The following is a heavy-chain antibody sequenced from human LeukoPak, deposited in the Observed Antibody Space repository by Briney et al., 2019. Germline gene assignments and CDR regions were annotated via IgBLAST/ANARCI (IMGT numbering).Heavy chain of an antibody. CDR2: IYYSGST. V-gene: IGHV4-31*03. Sequence: SETLSLTCTVSGGSISSSSYYWGWICQPPGKGLEWIGYIYYSGSTYYNPSLKSRVTVSVDTSKNQFSLKLSSVTAADTAVYYCARDAKVRYYDILTSSYYYYYYMDVWGKGTTVTVSS. J-gene: IGHJ6*03. D-gene: IGHD3-9*01. CDR3: ARDAKVRYYDILTSSYYYYYYMDV. CDR1: GGSISSSSYY.